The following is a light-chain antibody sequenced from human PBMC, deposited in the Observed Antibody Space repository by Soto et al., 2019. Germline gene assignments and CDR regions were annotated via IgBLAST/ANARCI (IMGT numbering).Light chain of an antibody. Sequence: AIQMTRSPSSLSASVGDRVTTSGRASQGIRNDLGWYQQKPGKAPNLLIYATSSLQGGVPSRFSGSGSGTDFTLTISSLQPEDFATYYCLQDNSYPLTFGGGTKVDIK. CDR1: QGIRND. J-gene: IGKJ4*01. CDR3: LQDNSYPLT. V-gene: IGKV1-6*01. CDR2: ATS.